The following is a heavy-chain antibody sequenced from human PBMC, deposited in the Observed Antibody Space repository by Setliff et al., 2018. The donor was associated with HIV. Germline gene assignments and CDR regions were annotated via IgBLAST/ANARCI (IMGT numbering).Heavy chain of an antibody. Sequence: PSETLSLTCAVSGYSISSGYYWGWIRQPPGRGLEWIASIYYSGSTYYAPSLKSRVTISVDTSKNQFSLKLTSVTAADTAVYFCARVVPREVAPWGDYYYYMDVWGKGTTVTVSS. CDR1: GYSISSGYY. V-gene: IGHV4-38-2*01. CDR2: IYYSGST. J-gene: IGHJ6*03. CDR3: ARVVPREVAPWGDYYYYMDV. D-gene: IGHD3-16*01.